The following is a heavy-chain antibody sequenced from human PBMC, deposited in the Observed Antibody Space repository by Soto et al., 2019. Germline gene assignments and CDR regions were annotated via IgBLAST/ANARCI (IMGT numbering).Heavy chain of an antibody. J-gene: IGHJ4*02. CDR3: AREAIVLMVYALDY. CDR1: GYTFTSYD. V-gene: IGHV1-8*01. Sequence: ASVKVSCKASGYTFTSYDINWVRQATGQGLEWMGWMNPNSGNTGYAQKFQGRVTMTRNTSISTAYMELSGLRSEDTAVYYCAREAIVLMVYALDYWGQGTLVTVSS. CDR2: MNPNSGNT. D-gene: IGHD2-8*01.